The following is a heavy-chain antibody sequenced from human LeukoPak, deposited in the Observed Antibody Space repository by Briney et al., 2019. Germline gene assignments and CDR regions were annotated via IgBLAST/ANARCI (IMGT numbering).Heavy chain of an antibody. V-gene: IGHV3-74*01. CDR1: GFTFSSYW. CDR3: ARGKKYCSSTSCSNMDV. J-gene: IGHJ6*03. D-gene: IGHD2-2*01. CDR2: INSDGSTT. Sequence: GGSLRLSCAASGFTFSSYWMHWVRQAPGKGLVWVSRINSDGSTTSYADSVKGRFTISRANAKNTLYLQMNSLRAEDTAVYYCARGKKYCSSTSCSNMDVWGKGTTVTVSS.